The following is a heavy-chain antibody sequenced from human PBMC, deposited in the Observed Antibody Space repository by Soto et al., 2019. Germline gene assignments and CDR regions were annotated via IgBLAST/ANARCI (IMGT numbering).Heavy chain of an antibody. D-gene: IGHD1-1*01. J-gene: IGHJ4*02. Sequence: QPGGSLRLSCAASGLTISSNAMYWVRQAPGKGLEWVSAISDRGDTTHYADSVKGRFTISRDTSKNTLYLQLNALRADDTAVYYCAKDKPGTTSFDYWGQGTLVTVSS. V-gene: IGHV3-23*01. CDR1: GLTISSNA. CDR2: ISDRGDTT. CDR3: AKDKPGTTSFDY.